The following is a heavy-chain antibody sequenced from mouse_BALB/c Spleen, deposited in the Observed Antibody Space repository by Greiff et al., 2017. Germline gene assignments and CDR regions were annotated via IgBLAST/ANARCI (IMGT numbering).Heavy chain of an antibody. CDR2: INSNGGST. V-gene: IGHV5-6-3*01. CDR3: ARDYYGSSYHYAMDY. Sequence: EVQGVESGGGLVQPGGSLKLSCAASGFTFSSYGMSWVRQTPDKRLELVATINSNGGSTYYPDSVKGRFTISRDNAKNTLYLQMSSLKSEDTAMYYCARDYYGSSYHYAMDYWGQGTSVTVSS. CDR1: GFTFSSYG. J-gene: IGHJ4*01. D-gene: IGHD1-1*01.